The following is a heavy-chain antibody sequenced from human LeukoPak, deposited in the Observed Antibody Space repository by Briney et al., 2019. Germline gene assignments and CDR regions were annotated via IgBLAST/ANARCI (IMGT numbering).Heavy chain of an antibody. CDR2: INHSGST. D-gene: IGHD6-13*01. J-gene: IGHJ4*02. CDR3: ARHYSSSWWAKNYYFDY. V-gene: IGHV4-34*01. CDR1: GGSFSGYY. Sequence: SETLSLTCAVYGGSFSGYYWSWIRQPPGKGLEWIGEINHSGSTNYNPSLKSRVTISVDTSKNQFSLKLSSVTAADTAVYYCARHYSSSWWAKNYYFDYWGQGTLVTVSS.